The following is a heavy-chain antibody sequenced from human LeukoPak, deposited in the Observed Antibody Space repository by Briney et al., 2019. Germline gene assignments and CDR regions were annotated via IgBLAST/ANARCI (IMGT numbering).Heavy chain of an antibody. V-gene: IGHV4-4*07. CDR2: IYTSGST. CDR1: GGSISSYY. J-gene: IGHJ4*02. D-gene: IGHD3-10*01. CDR3: ARVTLFRGAQIDS. Sequence: SETLSLTCTVSGGSISSYYWSWIRQPAGKGLEWIGRIYTSGSTNYNPSLKSRVTMSVDTSKNQFSPNLSTVTAADTAVYFCARVTLFRGAQIDSWGQGTLVTVSS.